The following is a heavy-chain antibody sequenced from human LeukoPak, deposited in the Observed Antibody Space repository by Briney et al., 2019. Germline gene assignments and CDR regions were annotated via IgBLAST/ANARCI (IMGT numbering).Heavy chain of an antibody. Sequence: SETLSLTCTVSGGSISSSSYYWSWIRQPPGKGLEWIGYIYYSGSTNYNPSLKSRVTISVDTSKNQFSLKLSSVTAADTAVYYCARDLGGVTNAFDIWGQGTMVTVSS. CDR1: GGSISSSSYY. D-gene: IGHD4-17*01. CDR2: IYYSGST. V-gene: IGHV4-61*01. CDR3: ARDLGGVTNAFDI. J-gene: IGHJ3*02.